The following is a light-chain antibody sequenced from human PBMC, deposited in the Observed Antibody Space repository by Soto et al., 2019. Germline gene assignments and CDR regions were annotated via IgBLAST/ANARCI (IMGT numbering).Light chain of an antibody. CDR1: QSISSSY. J-gene: IGKJ4*01. Sequence: EIVLTQSPGTLSLSPGERATLSCRASQSISSSYLAWYQQKSGQAPRLLIYDTSSRATGIPDRFSGSGSGTDFTLTISRLEPEDFAVYYCQQYGRSPPVTFGGGTKVEIK. V-gene: IGKV3-20*01. CDR3: QQYGRSPPVT. CDR2: DTS.